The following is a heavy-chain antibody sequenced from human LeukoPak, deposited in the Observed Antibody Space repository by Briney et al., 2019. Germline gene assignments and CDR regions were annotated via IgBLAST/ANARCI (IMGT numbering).Heavy chain of an antibody. J-gene: IGHJ3*02. V-gene: IGHV3-30*05. CDR1: GFTFTNAW. D-gene: IGHD3-3*01. CDR3: AGGLAIFGVLSSNDAFDT. CDR2: ISYDGSNK. Sequence: GGSLRLSCAASGFTFTNAWMRWARQAPGKGLEWVAVISYDGSNKYYADSVKGRFTISRDNSRNTLYLEMDSLRAEGTAVHYCAGGLAIFGVLSSNDAFDTWGQGTVVTVSS.